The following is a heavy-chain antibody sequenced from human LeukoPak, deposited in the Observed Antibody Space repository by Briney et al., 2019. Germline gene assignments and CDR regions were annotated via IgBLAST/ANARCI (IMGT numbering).Heavy chain of an antibody. CDR3: ASPTHGGY. Sequence: GRSLRLSCAASGFTFSNYAMHWVRQAPGKGLEWVAVVSYDGSNKYYADSVRGRFTISRDNSKNSLYLQMNSLRAEDTAVYYCASPTHGGYGGQGTLVTVS. J-gene: IGHJ4*02. CDR2: VSYDGSNK. D-gene: IGHD4-23*01. V-gene: IGHV3-30-3*01. CDR1: GFTFSNYA.